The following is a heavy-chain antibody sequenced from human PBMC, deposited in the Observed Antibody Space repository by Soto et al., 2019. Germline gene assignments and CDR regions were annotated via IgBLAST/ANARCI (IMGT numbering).Heavy chain of an antibody. CDR1: GFTFNYHA. Sequence: QVQLVESGGGVLQPGRSLRLSCAASGFTFNYHALNWVRQAPGKGLEWVAVISYDGDNKYIAESVKGRFTISRDNSKNTVSLQMNSLRTEDTAMYFCARGTTTSAFSAMDVWGQGTTVTVSS. CDR2: ISYDGDNK. V-gene: IGHV3-30-3*01. CDR3: ARGTTTSAFSAMDV. J-gene: IGHJ6*02. D-gene: IGHD1-1*01.